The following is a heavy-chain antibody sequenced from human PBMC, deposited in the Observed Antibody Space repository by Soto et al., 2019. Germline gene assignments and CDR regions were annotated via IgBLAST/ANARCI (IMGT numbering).Heavy chain of an antibody. CDR1: GFIFRSYA. D-gene: IGHD3-22*01. J-gene: IGHJ3*02. CDR3: VGDDRWAVDI. CDR2: ISVGGGSI. V-gene: IGHV3-48*01. Sequence: ELQLVESGGGLVQPGGSLRVSCAASGFIFRSYAFNWIRQAPGKGLEWVSYISVGGGSIFYADSVKGRFTISRDDGQISVYLQMNTLSGEDTAVYYCVGDDRWAVDIWGQGTMVSVSS.